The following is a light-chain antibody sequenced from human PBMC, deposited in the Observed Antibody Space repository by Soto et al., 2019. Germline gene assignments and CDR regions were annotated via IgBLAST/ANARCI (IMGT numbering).Light chain of an antibody. CDR2: DAS. J-gene: IGKJ1*01. CDR3: QQYDTYPWT. V-gene: IGKV1-5*01. CDR1: QRMSAW. Sequence: DIQMTQSHPTLSASVGDRVIITCRASQRMSAWLAWYQQKPGKAPTLLIYDASSLENGVPSRFSGSGSGTDFTLTISRLQPNDFATYYCQQYDTYPWTFGQGTQVEIK.